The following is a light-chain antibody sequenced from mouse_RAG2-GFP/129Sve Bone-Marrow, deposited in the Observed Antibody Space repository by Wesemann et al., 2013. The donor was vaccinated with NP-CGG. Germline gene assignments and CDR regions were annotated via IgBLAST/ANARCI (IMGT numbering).Light chain of an antibody. CDR1: QSISNY. CDR2: YAS. CDR3: SQSTHVPWT. V-gene: IGKV5-45*01. J-gene: IGKJ1*01. Sequence: DIVLTQSPATLSVTPGDRVSLSCRASQSISNYLHWYQQKSHESPRLLIKYASQSISGIPSRFSGSGSGTDFTLKISRVEAEDLGVYFCSQSTHVPWTFGGGTKAGNQ.